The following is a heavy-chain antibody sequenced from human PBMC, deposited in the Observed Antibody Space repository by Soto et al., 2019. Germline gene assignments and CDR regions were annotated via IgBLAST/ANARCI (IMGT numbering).Heavy chain of an antibody. D-gene: IGHD2-2*01. V-gene: IGHV1-46*01. CDR1: GYTFTSDY. Sequence: ASVKVSCKASGYTFTSDYMHWVRQAPGQGLEWMGIINPSGGSTSYAQKFQGRFTISRDDSRNTLYLQMGSLRPEDTALYYCARGYCSTAACYPNDAFDIWGQGMVVTVSS. CDR2: INPSGGST. CDR3: ARGYCSTAACYPNDAFDI. J-gene: IGHJ3*02.